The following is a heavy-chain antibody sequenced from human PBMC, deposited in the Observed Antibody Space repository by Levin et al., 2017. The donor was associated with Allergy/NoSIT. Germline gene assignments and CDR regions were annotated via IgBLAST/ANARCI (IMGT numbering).Heavy chain of an antibody. D-gene: IGHD3-22*01. Sequence: HPGGSLRLSCAASGFTFSTYAMSWVRQAPGKRLEWVSAISFSGSSTYYADSVRGRFTISRDNSKTTVYLQMNSLRAEDTAVYYCAKSFFGVSSGYRIDYWGQGTLVTVSS. V-gene: IGHV3-23*01. CDR1: GFTFSTYA. CDR3: AKSFFGVSSGYRIDY. J-gene: IGHJ4*02. CDR2: ISFSGSST.